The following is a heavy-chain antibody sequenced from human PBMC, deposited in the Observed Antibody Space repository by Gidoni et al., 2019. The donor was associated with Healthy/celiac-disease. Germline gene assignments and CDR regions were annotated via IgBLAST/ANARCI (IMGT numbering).Heavy chain of an antibody. Sequence: PVKGRFTISRDDSKNTLYLQMNSLKTEDTAVYYCTTPNTGDSSGWSGPFYYYGMDVWGQGTTVTVSS. V-gene: IGHV3-15*01. J-gene: IGHJ6*02. CDR3: TTPNTGDSSGWSGPFYYYGMDV. D-gene: IGHD6-19*01.